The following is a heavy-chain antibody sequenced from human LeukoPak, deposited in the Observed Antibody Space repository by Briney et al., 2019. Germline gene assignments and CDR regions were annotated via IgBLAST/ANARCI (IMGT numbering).Heavy chain of an antibody. Sequence: PSETLSLTCTVSGGSISRYYWSWIRQPPGKGLEWIGYIYYSGSTNYNPSLKSRVNISVDTSKNQFSLKLSSVTAADTAVYYCARRGITGYFEYWGQGTLVTVSS. CDR2: IYYSGST. CDR1: GGSISRYY. CDR3: ARRGITGYFEY. J-gene: IGHJ4*02. D-gene: IGHD3-16*01. V-gene: IGHV4-59*01.